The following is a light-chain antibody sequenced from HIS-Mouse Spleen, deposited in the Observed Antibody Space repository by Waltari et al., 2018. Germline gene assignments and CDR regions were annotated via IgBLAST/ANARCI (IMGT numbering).Light chain of an antibody. CDR1: SSNIGSNY. CDR3: AAWDDSLSGPWV. V-gene: IGLV1-47*01. Sequence: QSVLTQPPSASGTPGQRVTISCSGSSSNIGSNYVYWYQQLPGTAPKLLIYRNNQRPSGVPDRFSGSKSRTSASLAISGLRSEDVADYYCAAWDDSLSGPWVFGGGTKLTVL. J-gene: IGLJ3*02. CDR2: RNN.